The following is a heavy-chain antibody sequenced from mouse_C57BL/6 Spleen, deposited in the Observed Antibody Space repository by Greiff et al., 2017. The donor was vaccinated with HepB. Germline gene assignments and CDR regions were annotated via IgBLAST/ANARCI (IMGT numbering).Heavy chain of an antibody. CDR2: ISDGGSYT. V-gene: IGHV5-4*03. J-gene: IGHJ3*01. CDR3: ARAPYSNYGGPWFAY. D-gene: IGHD2-5*01. Sequence: EVKLMESGGGLVKPGGSLKLSCAASGFTFSSYAMSWVRQTPEKRLEWVATISDGGSYTYYPDNVKGRFTISRDNAKNNLYLQMSHLKSEDTAMYYCARAPYSNYGGPWFAYWGQGTLVTVSA. CDR1: GFTFSSYA.